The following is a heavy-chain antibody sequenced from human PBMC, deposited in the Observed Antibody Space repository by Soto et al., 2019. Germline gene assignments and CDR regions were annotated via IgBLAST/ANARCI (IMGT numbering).Heavy chain of an antibody. CDR3: AREWVDDFWSGYTYYYYGMDV. CDR2: ISAYNGNT. Sequence: ASVKVSCKASGYTFTSYGISWVRQAPGQGLEWMGWISAYNGNTNYAQKLQGRVTMTTDTSTSTAYLELRSLRSDDTAVYYCAREWVDDFWSGYTYYYYGMDVWGQGTTVTAP. V-gene: IGHV1-18*01. J-gene: IGHJ6*02. CDR1: GYTFTSYG. D-gene: IGHD3-3*01.